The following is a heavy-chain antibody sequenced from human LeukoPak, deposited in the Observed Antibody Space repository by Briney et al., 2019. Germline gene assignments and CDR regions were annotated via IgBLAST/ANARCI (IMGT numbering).Heavy chain of an antibody. CDR2: FDPEDGER. CDR3: ARGSSLLRPRNSGWGGAFDV. J-gene: IGHJ3*01. V-gene: IGHV1-24*01. Sequence: GASVKVSCKVSGYTLTELSMHWVRQAPGKGLEWMGGFDPEDGERIYAQKFQGRVTMTEDTSTDTAYMELSSLRSEDTAVYYCARGSSLLRPRNSGWGGAFDVWGQGTVVRVSS. D-gene: IGHD6-19*01. CDR1: GYTLTELS.